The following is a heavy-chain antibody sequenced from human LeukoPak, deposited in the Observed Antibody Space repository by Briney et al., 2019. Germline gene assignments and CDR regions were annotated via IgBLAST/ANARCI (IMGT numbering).Heavy chain of an antibody. Sequence: ASVKVSCKASGYTFTSYGITGVRQAPGQGLEWMGWISTYNGNTNYAQKFQGRVTMTADTSTSTAYMDLSSLRSDDTAVYYCARRRWDQWLATFDYWGQGTLVTVSS. CDR3: ARRRWDQWLATFDY. CDR1: GYTFTSYG. D-gene: IGHD6-19*01. CDR2: ISTYNGNT. J-gene: IGHJ4*02. V-gene: IGHV1-18*01.